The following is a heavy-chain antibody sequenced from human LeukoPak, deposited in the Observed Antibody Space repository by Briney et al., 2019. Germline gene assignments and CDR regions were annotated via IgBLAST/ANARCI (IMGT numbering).Heavy chain of an antibody. CDR1: GFTFSSYR. CDR2: ISTRDTYP. CDR3: ARGGHSSVILVASDWFGP. V-gene: IGHV3-21*01. Sequence: PGGSLRLSCAASGFTFSSYRMSWVRQAPGKGLQWVSSISTRDTYPNYADSVKGRFTISRDNAKNTLYLQMNSLRVEDTAVYYCARGGHSSVILVASDWFGPWGQGTLVTVSS. D-gene: IGHD3-22*01. J-gene: IGHJ5*02.